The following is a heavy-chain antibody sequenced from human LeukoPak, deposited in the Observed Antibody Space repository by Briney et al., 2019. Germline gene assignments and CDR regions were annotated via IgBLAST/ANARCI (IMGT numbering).Heavy chain of an antibody. CDR1: GYTFTSYG. CDR2: ISAYNGNT. V-gene: IGHV1-18*01. Sequence: GASVKVSCKASGYTFTSYGISWVRQAPGQGLEWMGWISAYNGNTNYAQKLQGRVTMTTDTSTSTAYMELRSLRSDDTAVYYCARQEYSGYDYGTVDLDYWGQGTLVTVSS. J-gene: IGHJ4*02. D-gene: IGHD5-12*01. CDR3: ARQEYSGYDYGTVDLDY.